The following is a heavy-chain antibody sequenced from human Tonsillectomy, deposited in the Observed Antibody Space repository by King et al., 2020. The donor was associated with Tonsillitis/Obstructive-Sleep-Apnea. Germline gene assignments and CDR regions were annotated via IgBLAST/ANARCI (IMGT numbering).Heavy chain of an antibody. Sequence: VQLVESGGGLVKPGGSLRLSCAGSGFTFSDHYLSWIRQAPGMGLEWVSYISSSGTYTHYAESVKGRFTISRDNANNSLYLQMNSLRAEDTAVYYCARERTDEKLRSLEWLLPADGLDIWGQGTMVTASS. J-gene: IGHJ3*02. D-gene: IGHD3-3*01. CDR1: GFTFSDHY. CDR2: ISSSGTYT. CDR3: ARERTDEKLRSLEWLLPADGLDI. V-gene: IGHV3-11*05.